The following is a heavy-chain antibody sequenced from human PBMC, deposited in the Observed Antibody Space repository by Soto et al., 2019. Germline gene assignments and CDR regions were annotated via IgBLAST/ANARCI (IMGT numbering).Heavy chain of an antibody. D-gene: IGHD3-16*01. V-gene: IGHV3-33*01. Sequence: QVQLVESGGGVVQPGRSLRLSCAASGFTFSSYGMHWVRQAPGKGLEWVAVIWYDGSNKYYADSVKGRFTISRDNSKNTLYLQMNSLRGEDTAVYYCARDGGGNLPLYYYGMDVWGQGTTVTVSS. CDR1: GFTFSSYG. CDR2: IWYDGSNK. J-gene: IGHJ6*02. CDR3: ARDGGGNLPLYYYGMDV.